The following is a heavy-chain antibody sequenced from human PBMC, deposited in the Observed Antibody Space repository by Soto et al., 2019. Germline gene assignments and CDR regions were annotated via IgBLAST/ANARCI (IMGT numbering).Heavy chain of an antibody. CDR1: GFTFSSYG. D-gene: IGHD3-3*01. Sequence: GGSLRLSCAASGFTFSSYGMHWVRQAPGKGLEWVAVIWYDGSNKYYADSVKGRFTISRDNSKNTLYLQMNSLRAEDTAVYYCARDQSYDFWSGYSQSGIDVWGPGTTVTVSS. J-gene: IGHJ6*02. V-gene: IGHV3-33*01. CDR3: ARDQSYDFWSGYSQSGIDV. CDR2: IWYDGSNK.